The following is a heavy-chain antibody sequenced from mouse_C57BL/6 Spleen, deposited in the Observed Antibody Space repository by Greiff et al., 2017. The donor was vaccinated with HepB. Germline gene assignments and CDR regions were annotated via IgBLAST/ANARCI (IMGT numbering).Heavy chain of an antibody. CDR3: ARSDYGSSYWYIDG. D-gene: IGHD1-1*01. Sequence: VQLQQSGAELVKPGASVKMSCKASGYTFTTYPIEWMKQNHGKSLEWIGNFHPYNDDTKYNEKFKGKVTLTVEKYSSTVYFELSRLTSDDSAVYYCARSDYGSSYWYIDGWGTVTTVTVSS. J-gene: IGHJ1*03. V-gene: IGHV1-47*01. CDR1: GYTFTTYP. CDR2: FHPYNDDT.